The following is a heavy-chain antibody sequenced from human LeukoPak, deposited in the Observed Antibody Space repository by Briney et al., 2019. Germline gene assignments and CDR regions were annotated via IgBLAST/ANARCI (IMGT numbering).Heavy chain of an antibody. CDR2: INPNSGGT. CDR1: GYTFTGNY. D-gene: IGHD3-9*01. CDR3: ARGDDILTGNRDWFDP. J-gene: IGHJ5*02. Sequence: ASVKVSCKASGYTFTGNYMHWVRQAPGQGLEWMGWINPNSGGTNYAQKFQGRVPMTRDTSISTAYMEMSRLRSDDTAVYYCARGDDILTGNRDWFDPWGQGTLVTVFS. V-gene: IGHV1-2*02.